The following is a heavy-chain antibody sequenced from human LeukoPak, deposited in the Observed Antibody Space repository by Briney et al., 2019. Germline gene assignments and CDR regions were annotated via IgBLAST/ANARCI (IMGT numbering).Heavy chain of an antibody. D-gene: IGHD3-10*01. CDR2: ISAYNGNT. V-gene: IGHV1-18*01. CDR1: GYTFTRYG. J-gene: IGHJ4*02. Sequence: GASVKVSCKASGYTFTRYGISWGGQAHGQGGERMGWISAYNGNTNYAHKLQCRLTMTTDTSTSTAYMELRILRSDDTAVYYCARNTPLVGDYYGSGSYGNDYWGQGTLVTVSS. CDR3: ARNTPLVGDYYGSGSYGNDY.